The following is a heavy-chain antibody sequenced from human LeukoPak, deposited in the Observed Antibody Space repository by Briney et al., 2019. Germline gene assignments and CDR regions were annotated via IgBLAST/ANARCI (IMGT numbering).Heavy chain of an antibody. CDR2: IYYSGST. CDR3: ARLTVTHFDY. Sequence: ETXXLTXTVSGGSISSYYWSWIRQPPGKGLEWIGYIYYSGSTNYNPSLKSRVTISVDTSKNQFSLKLSSVTAADTAVYYCARLTVTHFDYWGQGTLVTVSS. J-gene: IGHJ4*02. D-gene: IGHD4-17*01. CDR1: GGSISSYY. V-gene: IGHV4-59*01.